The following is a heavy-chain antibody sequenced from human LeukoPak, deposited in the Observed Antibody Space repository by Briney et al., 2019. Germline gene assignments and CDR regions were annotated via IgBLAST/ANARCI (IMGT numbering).Heavy chain of an antibody. CDR1: GGSISSYY. D-gene: IGHD1-26*01. CDR2: IYYSGST. J-gene: IGHJ4*02. CDR3: ARYLGAGYFDY. V-gene: IGHV4-59*01. Sequence: KPSETLSLTCTVSGGSISSYYWSWIRRPPGKGLEWIGYIYYSGSTNYNPSLKSRVTISVDTSKNQFSLKLSSVTAADTAVYYCARYLGAGYFDYWGQGTLVTVSS.